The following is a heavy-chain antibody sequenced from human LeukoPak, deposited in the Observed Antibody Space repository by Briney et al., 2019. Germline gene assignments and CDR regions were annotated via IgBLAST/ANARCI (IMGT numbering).Heavy chain of an antibody. CDR1: GFTVSTHY. Sequence: PGGSLRLSCAASGFTVSTHYMTWVRQAPGKGLEWVSVILSGGITYYADSVKGRFTISRDNSKNTLYLQMNNLRAEDTAVYYCARDPYNSGYFDPWGQGTLVTVSS. CDR3: ARDPYNSGYFDP. CDR2: ILSGGIT. D-gene: IGHD6-19*01. V-gene: IGHV3-53*01. J-gene: IGHJ5*02.